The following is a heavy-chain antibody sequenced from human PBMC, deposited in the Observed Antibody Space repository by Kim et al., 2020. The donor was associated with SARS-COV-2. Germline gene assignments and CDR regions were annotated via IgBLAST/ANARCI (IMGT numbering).Heavy chain of an antibody. V-gene: IGHV3-74*01. Sequence: GGSLRLSRAASGFTFSSYWMHWVRQAPGKGLVWVSRINSDGSSTTYADSVKGRFTISRDNAKNTLYLQMNSLRAEDTAVYYCARGDTIFGVVTSYYYYMDVWGKGTTVTVSS. CDR3: ARGDTIFGVVTSYYYYMDV. CDR1: GFTFSSYW. CDR2: INSDGSST. D-gene: IGHD3-3*01. J-gene: IGHJ6*03.